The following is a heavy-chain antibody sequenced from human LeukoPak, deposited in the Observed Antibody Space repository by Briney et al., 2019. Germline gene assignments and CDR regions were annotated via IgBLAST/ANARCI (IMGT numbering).Heavy chain of an antibody. CDR2: IRYDGSNK. CDR3: ARGSGWSHSDAFDI. Sequence: GGSLRLSCAASGFTFSSYGMHWVRQAPGKGLEWVAFIRYDGSNKYYADSVKGRFTISRDNSKNTLYMQMNSRRAEDTAVYYCARGSGWSHSDAFDIWGQGTMVTVSS. D-gene: IGHD6-19*01. V-gene: IGHV3-30*02. CDR1: GFTFSSYG. J-gene: IGHJ3*02.